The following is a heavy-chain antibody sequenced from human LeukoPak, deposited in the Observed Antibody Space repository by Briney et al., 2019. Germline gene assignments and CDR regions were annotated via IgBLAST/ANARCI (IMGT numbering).Heavy chain of an antibody. CDR2: INHSGST. J-gene: IGHJ4*02. V-gene: IGHV4-34*01. D-gene: IGHD2-2*01. CDR3: ARGSVWALVVPAAPFYFDY. CDR1: GGSFSGYY. Sequence: SETLSLTCAVYGGSFSGYYWSWIRQPPGKGLECIGEINHSGSTNYNPSLKSRVTISVDTSKNQFSLKLSSVTAADTAVYYCARGSVWALVVPAAPFYFDYWGQGTLVTVSS.